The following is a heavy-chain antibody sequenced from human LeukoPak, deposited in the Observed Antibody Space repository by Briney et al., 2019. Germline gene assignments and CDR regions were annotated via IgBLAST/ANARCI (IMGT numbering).Heavy chain of an antibody. Sequence: ASVKVSCKASGYTFTGYYMHWVRQAPGQGLEWMGWINPNSGGTNYAQKFQGRVTMTRDTSTSTAYMELSRLRSDDTAVYYCARLSPFRAAGQTFDYWGQGTLVTVSS. CDR3: ARLSPFRAAGQTFDY. D-gene: IGHD6-13*01. V-gene: IGHV1-2*02. CDR2: INPNSGGT. CDR1: GYTFTGYY. J-gene: IGHJ4*02.